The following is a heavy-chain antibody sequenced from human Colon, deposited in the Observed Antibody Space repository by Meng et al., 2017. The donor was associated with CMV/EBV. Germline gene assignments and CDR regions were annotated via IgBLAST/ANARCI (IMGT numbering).Heavy chain of an antibody. CDR2: IKSKTDGGTT. J-gene: IGHJ6*02. Sequence: GGSLRLSRAASGFTFSNAWMSWVRQAPGKGLEWVGRIKSKTDGGTTDYAAPVKGRFTISRDDSKNTLYLQMNSLKTEDTAVYYCTTDYGDLPRHYYYYYGMDVWGQGTTVTVSS. CDR1: GFTFSNAW. CDR3: TTDYGDLPRHYYYYYGMDV. D-gene: IGHD4-17*01. V-gene: IGHV3-15*01.